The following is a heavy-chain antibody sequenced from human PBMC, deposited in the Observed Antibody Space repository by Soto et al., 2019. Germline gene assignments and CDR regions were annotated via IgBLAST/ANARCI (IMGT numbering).Heavy chain of an antibody. CDR2: IYYSGST. Sequence: SETLSLTCTVPGGSISSSSYYWGWIRQPPGKGLEWIGSIYYSGSTYYNPSLKSRVTISVDTSKNQLSLKLSSVTAADTAVYYCARHETLHGDYDYSGQGTLVTVST. J-gene: IGHJ4*02. CDR1: GGSISSSSYY. V-gene: IGHV4-39*01. CDR3: ARHETLHGDYDY. D-gene: IGHD4-17*01.